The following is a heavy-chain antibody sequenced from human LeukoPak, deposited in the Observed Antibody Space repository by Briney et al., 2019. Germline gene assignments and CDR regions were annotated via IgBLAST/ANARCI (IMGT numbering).Heavy chain of an antibody. Sequence: ASVKVSCKACGYTFTGYYMHWVRQAPGQGLEWMGWINPNSGGTNYAQKFQGWVTMTRDTSISTAYMELSRLRSDDTAVYYCARGGAYCSSTSCSVLDYWGQGTLVTVSS. J-gene: IGHJ4*02. CDR1: GYTFTGYY. CDR2: INPNSGGT. CDR3: ARGGAYCSSTSCSVLDY. V-gene: IGHV1-2*04. D-gene: IGHD2-2*01.